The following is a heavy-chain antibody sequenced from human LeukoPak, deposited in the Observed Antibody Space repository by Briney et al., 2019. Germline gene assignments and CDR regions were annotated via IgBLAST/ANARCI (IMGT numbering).Heavy chain of an antibody. J-gene: IGHJ4*02. Sequence: GESLKISCKGSGYSFTSYWIGWVRQMPGKGLEWMGIIYPGDSDTRYSPSFQGQVTISADKSIGTAYLQLSSLKASDSAMYYCARRHLSGGDPYYFDYWGQGTLVTVSS. CDR2: IYPGDSDT. D-gene: IGHD2-21*01. CDR1: GYSFTSYW. CDR3: ARRHLSGGDPYYFDY. V-gene: IGHV5-51*01.